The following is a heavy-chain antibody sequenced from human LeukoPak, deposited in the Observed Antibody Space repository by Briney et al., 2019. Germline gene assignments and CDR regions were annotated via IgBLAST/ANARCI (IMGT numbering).Heavy chain of an antibody. CDR3: AKSPLVVVITSWFDP. J-gene: IGHJ5*02. D-gene: IGHD3-22*01. CDR2: ISGSGGST. CDR1: GFTFSNYW. V-gene: IGHV3-23*01. Sequence: GGSLRLSCAASGFTFSNYWMSWVRQAPGKGLEWVSAISGSGGSTYYADSVKGRFTISRDNSKNTLYLQMNSLRAEDTAVYYCAKSPLVVVITSWFDPWGQGTLVTVSS.